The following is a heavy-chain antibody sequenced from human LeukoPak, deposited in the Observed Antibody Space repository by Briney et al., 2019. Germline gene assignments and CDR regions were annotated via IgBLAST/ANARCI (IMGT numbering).Heavy chain of an antibody. CDR3: ARGTGDYGDYYYYGMDV. CDR2: IYYSGST. Sequence: PSETLSLTCTVSGGSISSYYWSWIRQPPGKGLEWIGYIYYSGSTNYNPSLKSRVTISVDTSKSQFSLKLSSVTAADTAVYYCARGTGDYGDYYYYGMDVWGQGTTVTVSS. V-gene: IGHV4-59*01. D-gene: IGHD4-17*01. CDR1: GGSISSYY. J-gene: IGHJ6*02.